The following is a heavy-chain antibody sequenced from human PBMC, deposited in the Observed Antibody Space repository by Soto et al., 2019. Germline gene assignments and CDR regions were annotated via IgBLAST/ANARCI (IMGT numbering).Heavy chain of an antibody. CDR1: GFTFSTYW. CDR2: INQDGSEK. V-gene: IGHV3-7*01. Sequence: GGSLRLSCAASGFTFSTYWMDWVRQTRGKGLEWVANINQDGSEKNYVDSVKGRFTISRDNAKNSLYLQMSSLTAEDSALYYCSRSLNSWGQGTLVTVSS. CDR3: SRSLNS. J-gene: IGHJ4*02.